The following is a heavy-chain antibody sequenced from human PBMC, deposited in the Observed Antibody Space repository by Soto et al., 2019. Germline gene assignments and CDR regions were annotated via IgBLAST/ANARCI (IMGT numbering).Heavy chain of an antibody. J-gene: IGHJ4*02. Sequence: ASVKVSCKASGYTFTSYGISWVRQAPGQGLEWMGWISVYNGNTHYAQKLQGRVTMTTDTSTSTAYMELRSLRSDDTAVYYCARVGGGYGSGSYSISPDYWGQGTLVTVSS. V-gene: IGHV1-18*01. CDR2: ISVYNGNT. CDR1: GYTFTSYG. D-gene: IGHD3-10*01. CDR3: ARVGGGYGSGSYSISPDY.